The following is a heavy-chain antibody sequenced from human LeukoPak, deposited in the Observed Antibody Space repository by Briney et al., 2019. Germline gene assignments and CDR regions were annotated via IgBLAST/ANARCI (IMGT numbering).Heavy chain of an antibody. Sequence: GGSLRLSCAVSGFTFSNSLMHWVRQGPGKGLVWVSLISGDGGRTYYADSVKGRFTISRDNSKNSLFLQMNSLRTEDIALYYCATCIGSESGSVDSWGQGTLVTVSS. D-gene: IGHD1-26*01. J-gene: IGHJ4*02. V-gene: IGHV3-43*02. CDR2: ISGDGGRT. CDR1: GFTFSNSL. CDR3: ATCIGSESGSVDS.